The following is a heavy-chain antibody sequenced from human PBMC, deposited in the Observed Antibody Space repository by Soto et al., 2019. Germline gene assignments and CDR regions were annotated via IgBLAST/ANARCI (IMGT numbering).Heavy chain of an antibody. CDR3: ASPTREWLPPARDYYYGMDV. D-gene: IGHD3-3*01. V-gene: IGHV1-69*06. CDR2: IIPISDTA. Sequence: QVQLVQSGAEVKKPGSSVKVSCKASGGTFSSYAISWVRQAPGQGLEWMGGIIPISDTANYAQKFQGRVTITADKSTSTAYMELSSLRSEDTAVYYCASPTREWLPPARDYYYGMDVWGQGTTVTVSS. J-gene: IGHJ6*02. CDR1: GGTFSSYA.